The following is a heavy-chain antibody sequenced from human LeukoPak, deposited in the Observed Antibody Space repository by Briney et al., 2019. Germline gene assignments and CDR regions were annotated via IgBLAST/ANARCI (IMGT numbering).Heavy chain of an antibody. J-gene: IGHJ4*02. V-gene: IGHV3-23*01. D-gene: IGHD3-22*01. Sequence: PGGSLRLSCAASGFTFSSYSMNWVRQAPGKGLEWVSVIRVGGTVTYYAESVKGRFAVSRDNSKNTLYLQMNSLRAEDTAVYYCAKMSMSSDYSYPNFDYWGQGTLVTVSS. CDR3: AKMSMSSDYSYPNFDY. CDR1: GFTFSSYS. CDR2: IRVGGTVT.